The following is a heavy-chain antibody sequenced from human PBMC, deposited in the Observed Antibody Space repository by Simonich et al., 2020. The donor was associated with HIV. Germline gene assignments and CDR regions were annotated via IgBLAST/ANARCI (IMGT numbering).Heavy chain of an antibody. Sequence: EVQLVESGGGLVKPGGSLRLSCAASGFTFSSYSMNWVRQAPGKGLEWVSSNNSSSSYIYYADSVKGRFTISRDNAKNSLYLQMNSLRAEDTAVYYCARDGRKGSSTSCSDYWGQGTLVTVTS. D-gene: IGHD2-2*01. CDR3: ARDGRKGSSTSCSDY. V-gene: IGHV3-21*01. CDR2: NNSSSSYI. CDR1: GFTFSSYS. J-gene: IGHJ4*02.